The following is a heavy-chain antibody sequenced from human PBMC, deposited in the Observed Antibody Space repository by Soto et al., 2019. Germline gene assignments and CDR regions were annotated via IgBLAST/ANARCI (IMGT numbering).Heavy chain of an antibody. V-gene: IGHV3-48*02. CDR2: ITSTSSTK. CDR1: GFTFSSHS. D-gene: IGHD3-3*01. Sequence: GLSLRLSCAASGFTFSSHSMNWVRQAPGKGLEWLSYITSTSSTKSYADSVKGRFTISRDNAKNSLYLQMNSLRDEDKAVYYCARRITRVRRQYYYYVLHVWGRVIKVTV. J-gene: IGHJ6*04. CDR3: ARRITRVRRQYYYYVLHV.